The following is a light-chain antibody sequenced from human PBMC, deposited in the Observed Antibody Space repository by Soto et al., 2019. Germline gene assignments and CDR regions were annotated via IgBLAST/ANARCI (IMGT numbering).Light chain of an antibody. CDR2: DAS. Sequence: DIQMTQSPSTLSASVGDRFTITCRASQSISSWLAWYQQKPGKSPKVLIYDASSLQSGVPSRFSGSQSGTEFTLTINNLQPDDFATYYCQQYISYLTVGPGTRLEIK. J-gene: IGKJ5*01. CDR3: QQYISYLT. CDR1: QSISSW. V-gene: IGKV1-5*01.